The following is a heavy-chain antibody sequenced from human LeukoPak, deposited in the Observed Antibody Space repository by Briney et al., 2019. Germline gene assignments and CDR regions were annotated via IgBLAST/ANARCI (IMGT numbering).Heavy chain of an antibody. Sequence: SETLSPTCTVSGYSISSGYYWGWIRQPPGKGLEWIGSIYYSGSTYYNPSLKSRVTISVDTSKNQFSLKLSSVTAADTAVYYCARGRTGRYSGSYYIYYYYYMDIWGKGTTVTVSS. D-gene: IGHD1-26*01. CDR2: IYYSGST. J-gene: IGHJ6*03. CDR3: ARGRTGRYSGSYYIYYYYYMDI. V-gene: IGHV4-38-2*02. CDR1: GYSISSGYY.